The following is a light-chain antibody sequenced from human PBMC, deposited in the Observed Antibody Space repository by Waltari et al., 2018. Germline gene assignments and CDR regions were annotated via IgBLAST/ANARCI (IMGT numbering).Light chain of an antibody. CDR2: EVT. CDR1: SGDIGGYNF. J-gene: IGLJ1*01. CDR3: SSFAGNNNPYV. V-gene: IGLV2-8*01. Sequence: QSALTQPPSASGSPGQSVTISCTGTSGDIGGYNFVSWYQQHPGKAPKLMIYEVTKRPSGVPDRFSSSKSGNTASLTVSGLQAEDEADYYCSSFAGNNNPYVFGTGTKVSVL.